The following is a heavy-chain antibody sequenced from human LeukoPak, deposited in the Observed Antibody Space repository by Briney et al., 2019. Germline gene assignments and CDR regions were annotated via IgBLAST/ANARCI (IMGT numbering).Heavy chain of an antibody. J-gene: IGHJ3*02. D-gene: IGHD2-2*01. Sequence: VDSLKISCKSSGYSFNTYSIVWVRQMPGKGLDWMGLIYPGYSNTRYTPSFQGQVTISADKSISTAYLQWCSLNASDTAMYYCARPVIPDAFNGFDIWGKGTMVTVSS. CDR2: IYPGYSNT. V-gene: IGHV5-51*01. CDR3: ARPVIPDAFNGFDI. CDR1: GYSFNTYS.